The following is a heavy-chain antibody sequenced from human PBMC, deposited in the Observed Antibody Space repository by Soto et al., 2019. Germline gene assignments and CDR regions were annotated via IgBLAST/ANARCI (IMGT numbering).Heavy chain of an antibody. Sequence: QIPLKASGPTLVKPTQTLTLTCAFPGLSLSTSGVGVALIRQSPGKALEWLALIYWNDDKRYSPSLKSRLTITKDTLKHQVVLTRTIMDRVDTATYHCAHYGEALGGFAYWGQGTLVTVSS. CDR3: AHYGEALGGFAY. J-gene: IGHJ4*02. D-gene: IGHD4-17*01. V-gene: IGHV2-5*01. CDR2: IYWNDDK. CDR1: GLSLSTSGVG.